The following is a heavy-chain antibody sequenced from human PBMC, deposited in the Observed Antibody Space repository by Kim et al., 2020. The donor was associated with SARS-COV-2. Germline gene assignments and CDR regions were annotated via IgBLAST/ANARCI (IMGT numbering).Heavy chain of an antibody. Sequence: GGSLRLSCEVSGFTFSNYAMRWVRQAPGKGLEWVSSISTSGSSTFYADSVKGRFTISRDNYNNTLYLQMSSLKAEDTAVYYCARAGHCGGDCASATFDYWGQGTLVTVSS. CDR2: ISTSGSST. D-gene: IGHD2-21*02. J-gene: IGHJ4*02. CDR1: GFTFSNYA. CDR3: ARAGHCGGDCASATFDY. V-gene: IGHV3-23*01.